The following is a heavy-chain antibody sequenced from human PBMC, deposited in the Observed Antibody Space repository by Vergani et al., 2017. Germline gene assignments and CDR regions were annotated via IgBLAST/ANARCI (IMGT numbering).Heavy chain of an antibody. D-gene: IGHD6-19*01. V-gene: IGHV3-9*01. CDR3: AKDIDNSSGFDY. Sequence: EVQLVESGGGLVQPGRSLRLSCAASGFTFDDYAMHWVRQAPGKGLEWVSGISWNSGSIGYADSVKGRFTISRDNAKNYLYLQMNSLRAEDTALYYCAKDIDNSSGFDYWGQGTLVTVSS. CDR2: ISWNSGSI. J-gene: IGHJ4*02. CDR1: GFTFDDYA.